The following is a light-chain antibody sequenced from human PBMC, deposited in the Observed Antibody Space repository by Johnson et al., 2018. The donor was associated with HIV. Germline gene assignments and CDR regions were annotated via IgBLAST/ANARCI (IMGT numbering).Light chain of an antibody. CDR1: NTNIGNDF. CDR3: GTWDSSLNAYV. CDR2: DNN. Sequence: QSVLTQSPSVSAAPGQKVTVSCSGSNTNIGNDFVSWYQQLPGKAPRLLIYDNNKRPSGIPDRFSGSKSGTSATLGITGLQTGDEADYYCGTWDSSLNAYVFGAATKVAVL. V-gene: IGLV1-51*01. J-gene: IGLJ1*01.